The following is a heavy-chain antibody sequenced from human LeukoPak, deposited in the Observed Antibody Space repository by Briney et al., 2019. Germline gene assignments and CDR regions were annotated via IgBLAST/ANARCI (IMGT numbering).Heavy chain of an antibody. Sequence: PSGTLSLTCTVSGDSISSYYWSWLRQPPGKGLEGIGYIYYSGSTNYNPSLTSRVNISVDTSKNQFCLGLSSVTAADTAVYYCARVNYYDSSGTDYWGQGTLVTVSS. V-gene: IGHV4-59*12. CDR1: GDSISSYY. D-gene: IGHD3-22*01. J-gene: IGHJ4*02. CDR2: IYYSGST. CDR3: ARVNYYDSSGTDY.